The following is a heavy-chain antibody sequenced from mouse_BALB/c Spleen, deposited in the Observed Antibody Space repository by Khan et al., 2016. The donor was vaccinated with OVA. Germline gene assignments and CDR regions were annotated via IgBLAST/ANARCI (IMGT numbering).Heavy chain of an antibody. CDR2: INPYNDGT. CDR3: ARADYYGSTWFAY. J-gene: IGHJ3*01. D-gene: IGHD1-1*01. V-gene: IGHV1S136*01. Sequence: EVQLKESGPELVKPGASVKMSCKASGYTFTNYVMHWVKQKPGQGLEWIGYINPYNDGTKYNEKFKGKATLTSDKSSSTAYMEVTSLTSEDSAVYYCARADYYGSTWFAYWGQGTLVTVSA. CDR1: GYTFTNYV.